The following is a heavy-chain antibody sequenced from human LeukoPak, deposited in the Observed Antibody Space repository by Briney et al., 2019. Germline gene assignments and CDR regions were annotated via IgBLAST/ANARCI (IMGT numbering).Heavy chain of an antibody. CDR1: GYTFSGYS. D-gene: IGHD3-22*01. V-gene: IGHV1-2*06. Sequence: ASVKVSCKASGYTFSGYSMHWVRQAPRQGLEWMGRINPNSGVTYYAQKFQGRVTMTSDTSITTAYMELSSLTSDDTATYYCARYASNWSAFDSWGQGTLVIVSS. J-gene: IGHJ5*01. CDR3: ARYASNWSAFDS. CDR2: INPNSGVT.